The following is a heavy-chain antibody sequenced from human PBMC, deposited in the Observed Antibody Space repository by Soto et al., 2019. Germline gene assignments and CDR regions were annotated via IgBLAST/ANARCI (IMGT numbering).Heavy chain of an antibody. CDR3: ALSGGATTDY. CDR2: IYYSGST. Sequence: QVQLQESGPGLVKPSETLSLTCTVSGGSISSYYWSWIRQPPGKGLEWIGYIYYSGSTNYNPSLKSRVTISVDTSKNQFSLKLSSVTAAGTAVYYGALSGGATTDYWGQGTLVTVSS. D-gene: IGHD1-1*01. J-gene: IGHJ4*02. CDR1: GGSISSYY. V-gene: IGHV4-59*12.